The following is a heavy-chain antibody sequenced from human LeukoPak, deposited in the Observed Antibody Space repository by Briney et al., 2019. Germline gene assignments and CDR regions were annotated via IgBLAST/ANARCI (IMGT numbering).Heavy chain of an antibody. V-gene: IGHV3-30-3*01. CDR2: ISYDGSNK. CDR3: ARPYLKYGSGWNYFDY. J-gene: IGHJ4*02. D-gene: IGHD6-19*01. Sequence: QPGGSLRLSCAASGFTFSSYAMHWVRQAPGKGLEWVAVISYDGSNKYYADSVKGRFTISRDNSKNTLYLQMNSLRAEDTAVYYCARPYLKYGSGWNYFDYWGQGTLVTVSS. CDR1: GFTFSSYA.